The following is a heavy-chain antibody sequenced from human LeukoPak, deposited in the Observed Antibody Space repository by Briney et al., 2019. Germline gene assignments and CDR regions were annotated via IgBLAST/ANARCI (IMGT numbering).Heavy chain of an antibody. CDR1: GYSFTSYW. D-gene: IGHD2-2*01. CDR2: IYPGDSDT. CDR3: ARRVGYCSSTSCLGSDAFDI. V-gene: IGHV5-51*01. J-gene: IGHJ3*02. Sequence: GESLKISCKCSGYSFTSYWIGWVRQMPGKGLEWMGIIYPGDSDTRYSPSFQGQVTISADKSISTAYLQWSSLKASDTAMYYCARRVGYCSSTSCLGSDAFDIWGQGTMVTVSS.